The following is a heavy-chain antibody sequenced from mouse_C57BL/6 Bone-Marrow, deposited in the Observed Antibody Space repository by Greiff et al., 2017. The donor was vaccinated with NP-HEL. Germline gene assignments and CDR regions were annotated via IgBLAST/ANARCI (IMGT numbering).Heavy chain of an antibody. Sequence: QVQLQQPGAELVRPGSSVKLSCKASGYTFTSYWMAWVKQRPGQGLEWIGNIYPSDSETHYNQKFKDKATLTVDKSSSTAYMQLSSLTSADSAVYYCARGNPYYAMDYWGQGTSVTVSS. CDR1: GYTFTSYW. CDR3: ARGNPYYAMDY. J-gene: IGHJ4*01. CDR2: IYPSDSET. V-gene: IGHV1-61*01.